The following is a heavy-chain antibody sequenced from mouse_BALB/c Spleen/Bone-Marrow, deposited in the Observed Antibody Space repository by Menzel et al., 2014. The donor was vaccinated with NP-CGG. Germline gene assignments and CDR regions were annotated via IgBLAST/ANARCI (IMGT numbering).Heavy chain of an antibody. CDR2: IDPANGNT. CDR3: ARWEYYAMDY. Sequence: EVKVEESGAELVKPGASVKLSCTASGFNIKDTYMHWVKQRPEQGLEWIGRIDPANGNTKYDPKFQGKATITADTSSNTAYLQLSSLTSEDTAVYYCARWEYYAMDYWGQGPSVTVSS. J-gene: IGHJ4*01. V-gene: IGHV14-3*02. D-gene: IGHD4-1*01. CDR1: GFNIKDTY.